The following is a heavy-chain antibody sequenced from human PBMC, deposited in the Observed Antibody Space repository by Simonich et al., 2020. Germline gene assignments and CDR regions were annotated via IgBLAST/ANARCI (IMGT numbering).Heavy chain of an antibody. J-gene: IGHJ3*02. Sequence: QLQLQESGPGLVKPSETLSLTCTVSGGSISSSSYCWGWIRQPPGKGLEWIGSIYNSGSTYYNPSLKSRVTISVDTSKNQFSLKLSSVTAADTAVYYCARHAGFAFDIWGQGTMVTVSS. CDR2: IYNSGST. CDR1: GGSISSSSYC. CDR3: ARHAGFAFDI. V-gene: IGHV4-39*01. D-gene: IGHD6-13*01.